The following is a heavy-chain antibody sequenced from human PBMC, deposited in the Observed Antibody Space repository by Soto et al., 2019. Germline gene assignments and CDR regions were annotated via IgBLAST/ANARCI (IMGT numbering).Heavy chain of an antibody. V-gene: IGHV4-30-2*01. CDR3: ARVPFPYYYDSSGPFDY. CDR1: GGSISSGGYS. J-gene: IGHJ4*02. CDR2: IYHSGST. D-gene: IGHD3-22*01. Sequence: PSETLSLTCAVSGGSISSGGYSWSWIRQPPGKGLEWIGYIYHSGSTYYNPSLKSRVTISVDRSKNQFSLKLSSVTAADTAVYYCARVPFPYYYDSSGPFDYWGQGTQVTVSS.